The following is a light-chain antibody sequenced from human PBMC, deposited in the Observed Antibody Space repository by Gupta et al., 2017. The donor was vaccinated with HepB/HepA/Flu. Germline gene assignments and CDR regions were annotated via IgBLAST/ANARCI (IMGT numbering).Light chain of an antibody. V-gene: IGLV8-61*01. CDR2: STN. CDR1: SGSVSTSYY. CDR3: VLYMGSSSWV. J-gene: IGLJ3*02. Sequence: QPVLPPEPSFSVSPARTVTLTCGLSSGSVSTSYYPSWYQQTPGQAPRTLIYSTNTRSSGVPDRFSGSIPGNKAALTITGAQADDESDYYCVLYMGSSSWVFGGGTKLTVL.